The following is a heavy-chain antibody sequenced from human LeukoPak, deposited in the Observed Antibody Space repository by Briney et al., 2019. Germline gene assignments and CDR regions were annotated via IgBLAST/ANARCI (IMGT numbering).Heavy chain of an antibody. V-gene: IGHV1-46*01. J-gene: IGHJ5*02. Sequence: LVKVSCKASVYTFTRYDIEWTRQAAGQGPEGMGIISPSGGPANYAQKNQGRVTMTRDTSTSTVYMELNSLKSEDTAVYYCARGPPTTMTNRYFGLFDPWGQGTSVTVSS. CDR3: ARGPPTTMTNRYFGLFDP. D-gene: IGHD4-17*01. CDR1: VYTFTRYD. CDR2: ISPSGGPA.